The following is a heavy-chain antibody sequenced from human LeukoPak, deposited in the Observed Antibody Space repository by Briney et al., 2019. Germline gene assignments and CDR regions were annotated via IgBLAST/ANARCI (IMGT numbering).Heavy chain of an antibody. D-gene: IGHD2-15*01. Sequence: SETLSLTCTVSGGSISGSSYYWGWIRQPPGKGLEWIGNIYYSGSTYYNPSLQSRVTISVDTSKNQFSLKLSSVTAADTAVYYCVRRSDLTTNVDYWGQGTLVTVSS. V-gene: IGHV4-39*01. CDR1: GGSISGSSYY. CDR2: IYYSGST. J-gene: IGHJ4*02. CDR3: VRRSDLTTNVDY.